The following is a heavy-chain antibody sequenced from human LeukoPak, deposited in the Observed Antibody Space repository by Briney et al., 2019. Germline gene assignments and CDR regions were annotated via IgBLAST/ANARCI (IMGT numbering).Heavy chain of an antibody. CDR1: GFTFSSYV. V-gene: IGHV3-23*01. D-gene: IGHD3-3*01. J-gene: IGHJ4*02. CDR3: AKDRQTITIFGVVNTPRANFDY. CDR2: ISDSGGST. Sequence: PGGSLRLSCAASGFTFSSYVMSWVRQTPEKGLEWVSSISDSGGSTYYADSVKGRFTISRDNFMSTVYLQMNSLRAEDTAVYYCAKDRQTITIFGVVNTPRANFDYWGQGTLVTVSS.